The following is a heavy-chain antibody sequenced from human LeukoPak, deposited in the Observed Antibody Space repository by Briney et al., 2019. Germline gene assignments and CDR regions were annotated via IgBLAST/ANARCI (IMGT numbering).Heavy chain of an antibody. D-gene: IGHD5-12*01. CDR3: AKGQVSSATQVRFDP. Sequence: GGSLRLSCAASGFTFSSYAMTWVRQAPGEGLEWVSTISGSGDSSLYAEPVKGRFTISRDNSKNTLYLQMNSLRGEDTAVYYCAKGQVSSATQVRFDPWGQGTLVTVSS. V-gene: IGHV3-23*01. CDR2: ISGSGDSS. J-gene: IGHJ5*02. CDR1: GFTFSSYA.